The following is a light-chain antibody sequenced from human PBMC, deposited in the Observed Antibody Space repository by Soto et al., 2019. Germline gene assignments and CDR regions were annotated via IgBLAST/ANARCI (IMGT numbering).Light chain of an antibody. Sequence: QSVLTQPASVSGSPGQSITFSCTGTSSDVGGYNYVSWYQQHPGKAPKLMIYEVSNRPSGVSDRFSASKSGNTASLTISGLQAEDEADYYCSSYTSSTNWVFGGGTKLTVL. CDR3: SSYTSSTNWV. CDR1: SSDVGGYNY. J-gene: IGLJ3*02. V-gene: IGLV2-14*01. CDR2: EVS.